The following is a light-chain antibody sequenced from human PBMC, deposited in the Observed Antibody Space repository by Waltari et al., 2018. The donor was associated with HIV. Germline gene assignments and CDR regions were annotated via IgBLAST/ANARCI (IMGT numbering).Light chain of an antibody. J-gene: IGLJ2*01. V-gene: IGLV2-14*01. CDR2: DVS. CDR1: SNDVGGYNY. Sequence: QSALTQPASVSGSPGQSITISCTGTSNDVGGYNYVSWYQQHPGKAPKLMIYDVSNRPPGVSNRFSGSKSGNTASLTISGLQAEDEADYYCSSYTSSSTVFGGGTKLTVL. CDR3: SSYTSSSTV.